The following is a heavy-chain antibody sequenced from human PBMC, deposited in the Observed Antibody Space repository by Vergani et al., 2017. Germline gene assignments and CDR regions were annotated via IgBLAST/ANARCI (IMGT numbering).Heavy chain of an antibody. CDR3: ARGYCSSTSCYNSFDY. CDR2: IIPIFGTA. Sequence: QVQLVQSGAEVKKPGSSVKVSCKASGATFRSNTISWVRQAPGQGLEWMGGIIPIFGTANYAQKFQGRVTITADESTSTAYMELSSLRSEDTAVYYCARGYCSSTSCYNSFDYWGQGTLVTVSS. V-gene: IGHV1-69*01. J-gene: IGHJ4*02. CDR1: GATFRSNT. D-gene: IGHD2-2*02.